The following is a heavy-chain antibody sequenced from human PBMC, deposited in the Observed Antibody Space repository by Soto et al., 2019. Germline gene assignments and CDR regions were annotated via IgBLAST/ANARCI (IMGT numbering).Heavy chain of an antibody. Sequence: ESGGGLIQPGGSLRLSCVASGFTVSSNYMSWGRKAPGKGLEWVSVIYSGGSTYYADSVKGRFTISRDNSKNTLYLQMNSLRAEDTAVYYCARTYYDSGGGFDYWGQGTLVTVSS. D-gene: IGHD3-22*01. J-gene: IGHJ4*02. CDR2: IYSGGST. CDR3: ARTYYDSGGGFDY. CDR1: GFTVSSNY. V-gene: IGHV3-53*01.